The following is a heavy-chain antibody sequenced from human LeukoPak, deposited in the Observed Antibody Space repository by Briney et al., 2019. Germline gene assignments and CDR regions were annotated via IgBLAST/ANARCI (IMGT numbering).Heavy chain of an antibody. CDR2: IYYSGST. D-gene: IGHD2-21*02. CDR1: GGSFSSYY. J-gene: IGHJ6*02. V-gene: IGHV4-59*01. Sequence: SETLSLTCTVYGGSFSSYYWSWIRQPPGKGLEWIGYIYYSGSTNYNPSLKSRVTLSVDTSKNQFSLKVTSVTAADTAVYYCARNGDYYYQYGMDVWGQGTTVTVSS. CDR3: ARNGDYYYQYGMDV.